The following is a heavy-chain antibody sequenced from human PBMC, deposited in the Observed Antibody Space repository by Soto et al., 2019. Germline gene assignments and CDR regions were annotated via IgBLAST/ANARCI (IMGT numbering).Heavy chain of an antibody. CDR3: TRGVIDTSYYFDY. D-gene: IGHD3-16*02. J-gene: IGHJ4*02. Sequence: RLSCTASGFTFGAYAMSWFRQAPGKGLEWVGFIRSKAYGGTTEYAASVKGRFTISRDDSKSIAYLQMNSLKTEDTAVYYCTRGVIDTSYYFDYWGQGTLVTVSS. CDR2: IRSKAYGGTT. CDR1: GFTFGAYA. V-gene: IGHV3-49*03.